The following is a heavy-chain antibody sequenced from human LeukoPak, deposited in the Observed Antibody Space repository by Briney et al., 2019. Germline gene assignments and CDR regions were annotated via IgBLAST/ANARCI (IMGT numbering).Heavy chain of an antibody. CDR3: AREQTSGRWYLGFDY. CDR1: GGSISTYY. CDR2: IYTSGST. D-gene: IGHD6-13*01. V-gene: IGHV4-4*07. Sequence: PSETLSLTCTVSGGSISTYYWTWIRQPAGKGLEWIGRIYTSGSTNYNPSLKSRVTMSVDTSKNQFSLKLSSVTAADTAVYYCAREQTSGRWYLGFDYWAREPWSPSPQ. J-gene: IGHJ4*02.